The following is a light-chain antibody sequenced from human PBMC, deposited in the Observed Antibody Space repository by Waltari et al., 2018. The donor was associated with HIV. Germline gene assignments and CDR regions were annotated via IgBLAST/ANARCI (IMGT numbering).Light chain of an antibody. J-gene: IGKJ5*01. CDR2: GAS. V-gene: IGKV3-20*01. Sequence: ETVLTQSPGTLSLSPGERANLSCRTTQGVSPYLAWYQQKPGQAPRLLIYGASSKASGVPARFSGSGSGTDFTLTISSLQSEDFAAYYCQQYDRSPITFGQGTRLEIK. CDR1: QGVSPY. CDR3: QQYDRSPIT.